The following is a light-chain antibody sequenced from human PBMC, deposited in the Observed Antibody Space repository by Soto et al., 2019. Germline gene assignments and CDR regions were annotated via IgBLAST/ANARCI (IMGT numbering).Light chain of an antibody. Sequence: VLTQSPGTLSLSPGESATLSCRGSQSVSSSYLAWYQHKPGQAPRLLIYGESSRATGIPDRFSGSGSGTELNLTISRLQSEDFAVYYCQQYNNWPRTCGQGTKVDIK. V-gene: IGKV3-20*01. CDR1: QSVSSSY. J-gene: IGKJ1*01. CDR2: GES. CDR3: QQYNNWPRT.